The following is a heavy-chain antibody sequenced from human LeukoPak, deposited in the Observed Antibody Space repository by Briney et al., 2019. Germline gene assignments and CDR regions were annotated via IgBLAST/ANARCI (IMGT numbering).Heavy chain of an antibody. CDR3: ASGPRTPDSNWFDP. D-gene: IGHD2-15*01. CDR2: INHSGRT. Sequence: DPSETLSLTCAVYGGSFSGYYWSWIRQPPGKGLEWIGEINHSGRTNYNPSLKSRVTISVDTSKNQFSLKLSSVTAADTAVYYCASGPRTPDSNWFDPWGQGTLVTVSS. V-gene: IGHV4-34*01. CDR1: GGSFSGYY. J-gene: IGHJ5*02.